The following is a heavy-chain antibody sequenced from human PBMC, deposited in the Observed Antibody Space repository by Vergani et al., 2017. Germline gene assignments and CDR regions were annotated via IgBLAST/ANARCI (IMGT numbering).Heavy chain of an antibody. V-gene: IGHV4-4*07. D-gene: IGHD2-2*01. CDR2: IYTSGST. J-gene: IGHJ5*02. Sequence: QVQLQESGPGLVKPSETLSLTCTVSGGSISSYYWSWIRQPAGKGLEWIGRIYTSGSTNYNPSLKSRVTMSVDTSKNQFSLKLSSVTAADTAVYYCARAGYCSSTSCYGRSAWFDPWGQGTLVTVSS. CDR1: GGSISSYY. CDR3: ARAGYCSSTSCYGRSAWFDP.